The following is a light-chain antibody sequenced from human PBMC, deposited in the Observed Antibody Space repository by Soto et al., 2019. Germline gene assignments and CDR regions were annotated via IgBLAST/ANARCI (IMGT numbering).Light chain of an antibody. CDR3: QQYNDWPGGT. CDR2: GAS. V-gene: IGKV3-15*01. J-gene: IGKJ2*01. CDR1: QSVSRN. Sequence: EIVMTQSPATLSVSPGGRATLSCRASQSVSRNLAWYQQKPGQSPRLLIYGASTRATGVPARFGGSGSGTVLTLTISSLQSEDSALYYCQQYNDWPGGTFGQGTKVDIK.